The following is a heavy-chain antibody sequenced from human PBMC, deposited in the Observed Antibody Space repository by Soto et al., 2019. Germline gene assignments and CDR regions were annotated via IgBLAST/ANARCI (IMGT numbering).Heavy chain of an antibody. CDR1: GFTFSSYG. CDR3: AKVAQRLVLVFPGGNWFDP. D-gene: IGHD6-13*01. CDR2: ISYDGSNK. J-gene: IGHJ5*02. Sequence: QVQLVESGGGVVQPGRSLRLSCAASGFTFSSYGMHWVRQAPGKGLEWVAVISYDGSNKYYADSVKGRFTISRDNSKNTLYLQMNSLRAEDTAVYYCAKVAQRLVLVFPGGNWFDPWGQGTLVTVSS. V-gene: IGHV3-30*18.